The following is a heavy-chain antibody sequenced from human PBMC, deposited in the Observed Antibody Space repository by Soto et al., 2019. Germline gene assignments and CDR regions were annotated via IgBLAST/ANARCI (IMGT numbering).Heavy chain of an antibody. D-gene: IGHD7-27*01. CDR1: GGTFSGHA. CDR3: ARGPNWGYRFDS. CDR2: LIPLFGTT. V-gene: IGHV1-69*06. J-gene: IGHJ5*01. Sequence: QVQLVQSGAEVKKPGSSVKVSCEASGGTFSGHAISWVRQAPGQGPEWMGGLIPLFGTTQHAQNFQGRLTITADKSTSTAYMELTGMRFDGTAIYYCARGPNWGYRFDSWGQGTLVTVSS.